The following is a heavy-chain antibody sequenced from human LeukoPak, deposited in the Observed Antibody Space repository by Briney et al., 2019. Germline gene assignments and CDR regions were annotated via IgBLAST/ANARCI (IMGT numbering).Heavy chain of an antibody. J-gene: IGHJ4*02. Sequence: GGSLRLSCAASGFTFSSYAMSWVRQAPGKGLEWVSAISGSGGSTYYADSVKGRFTISRDNSKNTLYLQMNSLRAEDTAVYYCARNPYRDCSSTSCYPVDYWGQGTLVTVSS. CDR2: ISGSGGST. CDR3: ARNPYRDCSSTSCYPVDY. CDR1: GFTFSSYA. V-gene: IGHV3-23*01. D-gene: IGHD2-2*01.